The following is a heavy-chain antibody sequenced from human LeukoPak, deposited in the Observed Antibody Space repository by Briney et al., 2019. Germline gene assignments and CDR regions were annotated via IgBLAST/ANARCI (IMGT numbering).Heavy chain of an antibody. CDR3: ARDSGSYLQPTDY. D-gene: IGHD1-26*01. J-gene: IGHJ4*02. CDR1: GFTFNTYA. CDR2: INGNGLST. Sequence: PGGSLRLSCAASGFTFNTYAMAWVRQAPGKGLEWVSSINGNGLSTYYADSVKGRFTISRDTSKSTLYLQMNSLRGDDTAVYHCARDSGSYLQPTDYWGRGTLVTVSS. V-gene: IGHV3-23*01.